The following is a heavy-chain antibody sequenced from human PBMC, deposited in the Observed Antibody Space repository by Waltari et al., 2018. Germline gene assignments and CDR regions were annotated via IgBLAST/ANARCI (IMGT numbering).Heavy chain of an antibody. Sequence: QLQLQESGPGLVKPSETLSLTCTVSGGSISSSSYYWGWIRQPPGKGLEWIGSIYFSGSTYYNPSLKSRVTISVDTSKNQFALKLSSVTAADTAVYYCATYSSSYPYWGQGTLVTVSS. CDR1: GGSISSSSYY. CDR3: ATYSSSYPY. V-gene: IGHV4-39*07. D-gene: IGHD6-6*01. J-gene: IGHJ4*02. CDR2: IYFSGST.